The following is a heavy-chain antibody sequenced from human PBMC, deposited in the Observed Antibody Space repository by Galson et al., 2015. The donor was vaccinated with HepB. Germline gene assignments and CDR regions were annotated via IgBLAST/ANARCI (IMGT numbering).Heavy chain of an antibody. J-gene: IGHJ4*02. CDR2: INHSGST. Sequence: ETLSLTCAVYGGSFSGYYWSWIRQPPGKGLEWIGEINHSGSTNYNPSLRSRVTISVDTSKNQFSLKLSSVTAADTAVYYCARATAAGYFDYWGQGTLVTVSS. CDR1: GGSFSGYY. D-gene: IGHD6-13*01. CDR3: ARATAAGYFDY. V-gene: IGHV4-34*01.